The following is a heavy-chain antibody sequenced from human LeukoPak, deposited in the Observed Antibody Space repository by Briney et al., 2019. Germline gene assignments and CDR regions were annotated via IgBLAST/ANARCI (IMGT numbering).Heavy chain of an antibody. CDR3: ARVRYDSSGYYCLDY. D-gene: IGHD3-22*01. Sequence: SETLSLTCTVSGGSLSSYYWSWIRQPPGKGLEWIGYIYYSGSAKYNPSLKSRVTISVDTSKNQFSLKLSSVTAGDTAVYYCARVRYDSSGYYCLDYWGQGTLVTVSS. CDR1: GGSLSSYY. J-gene: IGHJ4*02. CDR2: IYYSGSA. V-gene: IGHV4-59*01.